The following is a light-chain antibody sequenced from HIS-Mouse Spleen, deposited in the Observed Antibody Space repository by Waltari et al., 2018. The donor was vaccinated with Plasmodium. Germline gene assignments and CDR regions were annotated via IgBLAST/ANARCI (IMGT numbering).Light chain of an antibody. CDR3: VLYMGSGIWV. J-gene: IGLJ2*01. Sequence: QTVVTQEPSFSVSPGGTVTLTCGLSYGSVSTSYYPSWYQQTPRQAPRTLISSTNTRSSGVPDRFSGSILGNKAALTITGAQADDESDYYCVLYMGSGIWVFGGGTKLTVL. CDR1: YGSVSTSYY. V-gene: IGLV8-61*01. CDR2: STN.